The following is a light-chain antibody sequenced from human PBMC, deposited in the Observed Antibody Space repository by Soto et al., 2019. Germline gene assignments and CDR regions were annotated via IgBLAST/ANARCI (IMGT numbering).Light chain of an antibody. V-gene: IGKV3-20*01. Sequence: ENVLTQSPGTLSLSPGERATLSCRASQSVSGSHLAWYQQKPGQAPRLLIYGASGRASGIPDRFSGSGSGTDFTLTISRLEPEDFAVYYCQQYGSSITCGGGTTVEIK. J-gene: IGKJ4*01. CDR1: QSVSGSH. CDR2: GAS. CDR3: QQYGSSIT.